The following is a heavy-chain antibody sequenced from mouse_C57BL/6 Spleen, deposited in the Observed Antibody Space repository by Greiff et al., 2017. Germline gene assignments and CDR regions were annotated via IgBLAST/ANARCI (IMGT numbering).Heavy chain of an antibody. CDR3: ARLGLYYGSSPWFAY. Sequence: QVQLQQSGAELMKPGASVKLSCKATGYTFTGYWIEWVKQRPGHGLAWIGEILPGSGSTNYNEKFKGKATFTADTSSNTAYMQLSSLTTEDSAIYYCARLGLYYGSSPWFAYWGQGTLVTVSA. CDR2: ILPGSGST. J-gene: IGHJ3*01. D-gene: IGHD1-1*01. V-gene: IGHV1-9*01. CDR1: GYTFTGYW.